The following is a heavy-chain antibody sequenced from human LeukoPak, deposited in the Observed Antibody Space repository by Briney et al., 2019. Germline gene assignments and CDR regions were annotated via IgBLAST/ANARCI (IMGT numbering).Heavy chain of an antibody. V-gene: IGHV4-34*01. CDR2: INHSRGT. CDR3: ARGDMGWFDP. D-gene: IGHD3-16*01. CDR1: GGSVSAYY. Sequence: PSETLSLTCSVYGGSVSAYYWSWIRQPPGKGLEWIGEINHSRGTKYNPSLKSRVTISVDTSKNQFSLKLSSVTAADTAVYYCARGDMGWFDPWGQGTLVTVSS. J-gene: IGHJ5*02.